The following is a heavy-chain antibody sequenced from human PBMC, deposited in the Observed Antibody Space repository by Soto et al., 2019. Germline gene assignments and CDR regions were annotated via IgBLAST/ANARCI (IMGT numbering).Heavy chain of an antibody. CDR3: AKISSSWFTDFDY. J-gene: IGHJ4*02. V-gene: IGHV3-23*01. CDR1: GFTFSSYA. CDR2: ISGSGGST. Sequence: GESLKISCAASGFTFSSYAMSWVRQAPGKGLEWVSAISGSGGSTYYADSVKGRFTISRDNSKNTLYLQMNSLRAEDTAVYYCAKISSSWFTDFDYWGQGTLVTVSS. D-gene: IGHD6-13*01.